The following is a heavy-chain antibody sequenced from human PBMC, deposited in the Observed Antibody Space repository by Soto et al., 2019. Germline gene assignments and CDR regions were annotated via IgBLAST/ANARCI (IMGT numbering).Heavy chain of an antibody. CDR1: GYSFHNFG. V-gene: IGHV1-18*04. J-gene: IGHJ4*02. Sequence: QVQLVQSGPELKKPGASVKVSCQASGYSFHNFGIVWVRQAPGQGLEWMGWISGQIAKTNYAQKFQGKVTMTTDTSTSTAYMELNTLTSDDTAMYYCARGPPSGSFSLTPRYWGQGTLVTVSS. D-gene: IGHD1-26*01. CDR2: ISGQIAKT. CDR3: ARGPPSGSFSLTPRY.